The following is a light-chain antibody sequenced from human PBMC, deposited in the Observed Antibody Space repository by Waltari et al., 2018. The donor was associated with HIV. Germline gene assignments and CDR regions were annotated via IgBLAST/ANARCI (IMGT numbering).Light chain of an antibody. J-gene: IGLJ1*01. CDR3: QSYDSSLSCYV. CDR2: GNS. CDR1: STNIGAGYH. V-gene: IGLV1-40*01. Sequence: QSVLTQPPSVSGAPGQRVTISCTGSSTNIGAGYHVHWYQQLPGTAPKRLIYGNSNRPSGVPDRFSGSKSGTSASLAITGLQAEDEAYYYCQSYDSSLSCYVFGTGTKVTVL.